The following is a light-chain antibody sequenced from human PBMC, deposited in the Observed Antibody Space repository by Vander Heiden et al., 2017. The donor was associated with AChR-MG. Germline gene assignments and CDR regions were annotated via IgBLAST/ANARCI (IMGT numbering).Light chain of an antibody. Sequence: EIVLTQSPGTLSLSPGVGATLSCRASQSVTSTYLAWYQQKPGQAPRLLIYGASSRATGIPDRFSGSGSGTDFTLSISRLEPEDFEVYYCQQDGSSPWTFGQGTKVEIK. CDR3: QQDGSSPWT. V-gene: IGKV3-20*01. J-gene: IGKJ1*01. CDR2: GAS. CDR1: QSVTSTY.